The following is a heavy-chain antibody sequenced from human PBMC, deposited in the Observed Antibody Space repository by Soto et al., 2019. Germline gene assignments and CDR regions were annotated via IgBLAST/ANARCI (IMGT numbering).Heavy chain of an antibody. CDR3: ARDQEPYPFDY. CDR2: IWYDGSNK. V-gene: IGHV3-33*01. CDR1: GFTFSSYG. D-gene: IGHD1-26*01. J-gene: IGHJ4*02. Sequence: QVQLVESGGGVVQPGRSLRLSCAASGFTFSSYGMHWVRQAPGKGLERVAVIWYDGSNKYYADSVKGRFTISRDNSKTTRYLQMNSLRAEDTAVYYWARDQEPYPFDYLGQGAPVTFSA.